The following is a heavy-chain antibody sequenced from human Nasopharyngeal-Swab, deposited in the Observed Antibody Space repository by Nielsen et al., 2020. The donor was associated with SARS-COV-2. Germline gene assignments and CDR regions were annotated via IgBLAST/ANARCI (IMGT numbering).Heavy chain of an antibody. CDR3: ARGGWAYSSGWYGDDY. Sequence: ASVKVSCKASGYTFTSYGISWVRQAPGQGLEWMRWISAYNGNTNYAQKLQGRVTMTTDTSTSTAYMELRSLRSDDTAVYYCARGGWAYSSGWYGDDYWGQGTLVTVSS. J-gene: IGHJ4*02. CDR2: ISAYNGNT. V-gene: IGHV1-18*01. D-gene: IGHD6-19*01. CDR1: GYTFTSYG.